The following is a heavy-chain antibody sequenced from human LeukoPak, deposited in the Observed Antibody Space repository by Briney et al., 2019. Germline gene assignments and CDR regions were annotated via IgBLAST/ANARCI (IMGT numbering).Heavy chain of an antibody. CDR1: GGSISSGGYY. Sequence: SETLSLTCTVSGGSISSGGYYWSWIRQHPGKGLEWIGYIYYSGSTYYNPSLKSRVTISVDTSKNQFPLKLSSVTAADTAVYYCARASVAATEEIDYWGQGTLVTVSS. CDR3: ARASVAATEEIDY. V-gene: IGHV4-31*03. CDR2: IYYSGST. D-gene: IGHD6-19*01. J-gene: IGHJ4*02.